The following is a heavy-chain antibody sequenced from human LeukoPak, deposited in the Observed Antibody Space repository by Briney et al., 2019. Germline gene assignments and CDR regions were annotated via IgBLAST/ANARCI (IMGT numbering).Heavy chain of an antibody. D-gene: IGHD3-22*01. J-gene: IGHJ4*02. CDR3: ARWGRFDGRGNFVADY. CDR2: IYYSGTT. CDR1: GGSISSYY. Sequence: SETLSLTCTVSGGSISSYYWGWVRQPPGKGLEWIGYIYYSGTTNYNPSLKSRVTISVDTSKNQFSLKLRSVTTVDTAVYYCARWGRFDGRGNFVADYWGQGTLVTVSS. V-gene: IGHV4-59*01.